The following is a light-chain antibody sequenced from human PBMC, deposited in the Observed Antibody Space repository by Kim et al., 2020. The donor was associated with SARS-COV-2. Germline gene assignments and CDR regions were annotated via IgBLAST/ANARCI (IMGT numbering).Light chain of an antibody. CDR1: SGSIATNY. CDR3: HSYDTNYRWM. V-gene: IGLV6-57*03. Sequence: NFMLTQPHSVSESPGKTVTISCTRTSGSIATNYVQWYQQRPGSAPTTVIYEVDQRPSGVPDRFSGSIDSASNSASLTISGLKTEDEADYYCHSYDTNYRWMFGGGTRLTVL. CDR2: EVD. J-gene: IGLJ3*02.